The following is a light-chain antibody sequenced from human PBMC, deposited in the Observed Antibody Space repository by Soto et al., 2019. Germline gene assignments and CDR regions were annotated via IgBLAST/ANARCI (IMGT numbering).Light chain of an antibody. CDR3: QHGYSTPLT. Sequence: DIQMTQSPSSLSASVGDRVTITCRASQSISTYLHWYQQKPGKAPNLLIYAASTLQSGVPSRFSGSGSGTDFTLTISSLQPEDFATYFCQHGYSTPLTFCGGTKVDIQ. CDR2: AAS. CDR1: QSISTY. V-gene: IGKV1-39*01. J-gene: IGKJ4*01.